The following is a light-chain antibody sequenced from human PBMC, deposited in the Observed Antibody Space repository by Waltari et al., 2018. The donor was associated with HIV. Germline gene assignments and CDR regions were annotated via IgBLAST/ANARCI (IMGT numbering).Light chain of an antibody. V-gene: IGKV1-6*02. CDR3: LQAFSYPLT. J-gene: IGKJ1*01. CDR1: RGIGND. Sequence: AIQMTQSPSSLSASVGDRVTITCRARRGIGNDLGWYQQQPGQAPKLLIFAASSLQTGVPSRFSGSGYGTDFTLTISSLQPEDFATYYCLQAFSYPLTFGQGTKVEIK. CDR2: AAS.